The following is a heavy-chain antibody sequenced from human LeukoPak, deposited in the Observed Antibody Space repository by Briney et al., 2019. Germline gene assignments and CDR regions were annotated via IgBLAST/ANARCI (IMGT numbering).Heavy chain of an antibody. Sequence: SETLSLICSVSGGSIGSRYHYWGWIRQPPGKGLEWIGSIEYSGSTYYNPPLKSRVIMSVDTSKKQFSLKVTSVTAADTAVYYCARSLGVMITFGGVIAENDYWGQGPWSPSPQ. J-gene: IGHJ4*02. CDR3: ARSLGVMITFGGVIAENDY. V-gene: IGHV4-39*01. CDR1: GGSIGSRYHY. D-gene: IGHD3-16*02. CDR2: IEYSGST.